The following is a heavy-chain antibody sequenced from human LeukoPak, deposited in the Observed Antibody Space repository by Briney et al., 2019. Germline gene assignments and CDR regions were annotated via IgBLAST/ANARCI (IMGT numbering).Heavy chain of an antibody. V-gene: IGHV3-23*01. Sequence: PGESLRLSCSASGLNFSTYQMHWPRQVPGKGLEWVSTIGGSDDSTSYADSVKGRFTISSDYSTNTVYLQMNSLRVEDTSVYFYAKWLVFHDNNFDYWGQGTLVTVSS. D-gene: IGHD5-12*01. CDR1: GLNFSTYQ. J-gene: IGHJ4*02. CDR2: IGGSDDST. CDR3: AKWLVFHDNNFDY.